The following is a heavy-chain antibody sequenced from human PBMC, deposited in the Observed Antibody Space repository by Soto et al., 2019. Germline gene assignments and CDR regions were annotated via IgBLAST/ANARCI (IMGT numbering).Heavy chain of an antibody. CDR2: INHSGST. V-gene: IGHV4-34*01. CDR3: ARGDIVATTHYYYYGMDV. CDR1: GGSFSGYY. D-gene: IGHD5-12*01. Sequence: SETLSLTCAVYGGSFSGYYWSWIRQPPGKGLEWIGEINHSGSTNYNPSLKSRVTISVDTSKNQFSLKLSSVTAADTAVYYCARGDIVATTHYYYYGMDVWGQGTTVTVS. J-gene: IGHJ6*02.